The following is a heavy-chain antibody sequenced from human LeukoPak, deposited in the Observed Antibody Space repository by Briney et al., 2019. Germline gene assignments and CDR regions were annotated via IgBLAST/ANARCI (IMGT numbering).Heavy chain of an antibody. D-gene: IGHD4-17*01. Sequence: SVKVSCKASGGTFSSYAISWVRQAPGQGLEWMGGIIPIFGTANYAQKFQGRVTITTDESTSTAYMELSSLRSEDTAVYYCARDYYGDYGLLDYWGQGTLVTVSS. CDR1: GGTFSSYA. CDR2: IIPIFGTA. J-gene: IGHJ4*02. CDR3: ARDYYGDYGLLDY. V-gene: IGHV1-69*05.